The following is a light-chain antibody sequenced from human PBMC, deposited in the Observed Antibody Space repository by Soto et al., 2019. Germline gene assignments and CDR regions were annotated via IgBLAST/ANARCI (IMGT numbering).Light chain of an antibody. J-gene: IGLJ2*01. CDR3: SSYAGSNNPVI. CDR2: EVS. V-gene: IGLV2-8*01. CDR1: SSDVGGYNY. Sequence: QPVLTQPPSASGSPGQSVTISCTGTSSDVGGYNYVSWYQQHPGKAPKFMIYEVSKRPSGVPDRFSGSKSGNTASLTVSGLQADDEADYYCSSYAGSNNPVIFGGGTQLT.